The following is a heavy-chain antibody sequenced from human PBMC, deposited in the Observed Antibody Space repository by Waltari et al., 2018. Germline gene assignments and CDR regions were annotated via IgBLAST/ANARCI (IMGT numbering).Heavy chain of an antibody. CDR2: INHSGST. Sequence: QVQLQQWGAGLLKPSETLSLTCAVYGGSFSGYYWSWIRPPPGKGLEWIGEINHSGSTNYNPSLKSRVTISVDTSKNQFSLKLSSVTAADTAVYYCARSRISSSSGYYYGMDVWGQGTTVTVSS. D-gene: IGHD6-6*01. CDR3: ARSRISSSSGYYYGMDV. V-gene: IGHV4-34*01. J-gene: IGHJ6*02. CDR1: GGSFSGYY.